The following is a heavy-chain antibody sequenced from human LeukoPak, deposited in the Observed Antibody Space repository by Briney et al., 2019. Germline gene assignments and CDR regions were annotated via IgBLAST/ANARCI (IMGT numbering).Heavy chain of an antibody. Sequence: SVKVSCKASGYTFTGYYMHWVRQAPGQGLEWMGGIIPIFGTANYAQKFQGRVTITADKSTSTAYMELSSLRSEDTAVYYCARDRATYPLDIWGQGTMVTVSS. CDR3: ARDRATYPLDI. CDR2: IIPIFGTA. V-gene: IGHV1-69*06. CDR1: GYTFTGYY. D-gene: IGHD3-10*01. J-gene: IGHJ3*02.